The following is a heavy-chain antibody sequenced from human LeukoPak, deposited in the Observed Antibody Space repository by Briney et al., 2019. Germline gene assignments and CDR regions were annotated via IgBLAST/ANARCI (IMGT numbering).Heavy chain of an antibody. CDR2: MNPDSGVT. J-gene: IGHJ4*02. D-gene: IGHD2-15*01. CDR1: GYTFIDYY. V-gene: IGHV1-2*02. CDR3: ARDLGYFSGTLDD. Sequence: APVKVSCKTSGYTFIDYYIHWARQAPGQGLEWMGWMNPDSGVTNYAQKFQGRVTMTRDTSITTVYMELSRLRSDDTAVYYCARDLGYFSGTLDDWGQGTLVTVSS.